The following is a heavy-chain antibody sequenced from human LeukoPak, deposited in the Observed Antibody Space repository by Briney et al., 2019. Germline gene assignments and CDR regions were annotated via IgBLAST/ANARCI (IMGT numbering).Heavy chain of an antibody. CDR3: ARGLRYSNEVWFDP. Sequence: SETLSLTCTVSGGSISSYYWSWIRQPAGKGLEWIGRIYTSGSTNYNPSLKSRVTISVDKSKNQFSLKLSSVTAADTAVYYCARGLRYSNEVWFDPWGHGTLVTVSS. CDR2: IYTSGST. D-gene: IGHD4-11*01. CDR1: GGSISSYY. V-gene: IGHV4-4*07. J-gene: IGHJ5*02.